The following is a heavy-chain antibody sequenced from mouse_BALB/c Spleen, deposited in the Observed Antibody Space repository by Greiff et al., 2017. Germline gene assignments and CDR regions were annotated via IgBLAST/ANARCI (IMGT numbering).Heavy chain of an antibody. J-gene: IGHJ2*01. D-gene: IGHD3-3*01. CDR2: IYPGDGDT. CDR3: ARGRAYYFDY. V-gene: IGHV1-82*01. Sequence: VQLQQSGPELVKPGASVKISCKASGYAFSSSWMNWVKQRPGQGLEWIGRIYPGDGDTNYNGKFKGKATLTADKSSSTAYMQLSSLTSVDSAVYFCARGRAYYFDYWGQGTTLTVSS. CDR1: GYAFSSSW.